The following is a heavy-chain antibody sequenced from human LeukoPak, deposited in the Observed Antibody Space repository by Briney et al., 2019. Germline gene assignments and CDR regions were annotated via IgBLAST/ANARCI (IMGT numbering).Heavy chain of an antibody. J-gene: IGHJ4*02. CDR1: GFTFDDYW. Sequence: GGSLRLSCGASGFTFDDYWVSWVRQAPGQGLEWVANINQDGSEKYYLDSAKGRFTISRDNARNSLYLQVNSLRAEDTAAYYCARAWTDKYDNWGQGTLVTVSS. V-gene: IGHV3-7*01. CDR2: INQDGSEK. CDR3: ARAWTDKYDN. D-gene: IGHD3-22*01.